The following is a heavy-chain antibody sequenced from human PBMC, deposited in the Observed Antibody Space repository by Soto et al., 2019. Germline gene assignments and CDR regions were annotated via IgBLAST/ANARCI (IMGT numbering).Heavy chain of an antibody. CDR2: IYYSGAT. V-gene: IGHV4-39*01. J-gene: IGHJ5*01. CDR1: GGSSTSSSYY. D-gene: IGHD2-8*01. CDR3: ARGPDGVNRFDS. Sequence: SETLSLTCTVSGGSSTSSSYYWGWIRQPPGKGLEWIGSIYYSGATYYNPSLKTRVAMSVDTSKNQFSLKLSSVTAADTAVYHCARGPDGVNRFDSWGQGTLVTVSS.